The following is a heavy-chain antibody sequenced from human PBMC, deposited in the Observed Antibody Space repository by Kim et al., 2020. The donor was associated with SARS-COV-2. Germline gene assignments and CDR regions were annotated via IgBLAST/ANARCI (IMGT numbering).Heavy chain of an antibody. Sequence: SETLSLTCTVSGGSISSYYWSWIRQPAGKGLEWIGRIYTSGSTNYNPSLKSRVTMSVDTSKNQFSLKLSSVTAADTAVYYCARDFDDILTGYYYNWFDPWGQGTLVTVSS. CDR1: GGSISSYY. J-gene: IGHJ5*02. D-gene: IGHD3-9*01. CDR2: IYTSGST. V-gene: IGHV4-4*07. CDR3: ARDFDDILTGYYYNWFDP.